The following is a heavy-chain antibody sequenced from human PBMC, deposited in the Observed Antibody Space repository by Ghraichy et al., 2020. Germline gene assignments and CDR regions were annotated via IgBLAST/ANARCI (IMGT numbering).Heavy chain of an antibody. CDR3: ARRAVVVTAPWYFDL. CDR1: GFTFSSYW. V-gene: IGHV3-7*01. D-gene: IGHD2-21*02. J-gene: IGHJ2*01. Sequence: GESLNISCAASGFTFSSYWMSWVRQAPGKGLEWVANIKQDGSEKYYVDSVKGRFTISRDNAKNSLYLQMNSLRAEDTAVYYCARRAVVVTAPWYFDLWGRGTLVTVSS. CDR2: IKQDGSEK.